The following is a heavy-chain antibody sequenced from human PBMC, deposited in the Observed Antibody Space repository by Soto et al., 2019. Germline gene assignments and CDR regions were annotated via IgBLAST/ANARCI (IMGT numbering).Heavy chain of an antibody. Sequence: EVQLLESGGVLVRPGESLRLSCAASGFSFTSYALSWVRQAPGKGLGWVSTISGSDGKTYYADSVKGRFSISRDTSKTTLYLQMNSLRVEDKAVYYCARWSFLDYWGQGTRVTVS. V-gene: IGHV3-23*01. J-gene: IGHJ4*02. D-gene: IGHD1-26*01. CDR1: GFSFTSYA. CDR3: ARWSFLDY. CDR2: ISGSDGKT.